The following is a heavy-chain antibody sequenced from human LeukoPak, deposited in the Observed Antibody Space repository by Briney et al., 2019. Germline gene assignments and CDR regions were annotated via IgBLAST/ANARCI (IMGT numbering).Heavy chain of an antibody. CDR3: SRESGAYCPFGF. Sequence: GSMRLSCAASGFTFSSYWMSWVRQPPGQGLEWIGEISLRGLTNYNPSLMSRVTMSLDRSKNLLTLNLTPVTAADTAVYYCSRESGAYCPFGFWGQGALVTVAS. CDR1: GFTFSSYW. CDR2: ISLRGLT. D-gene: IGHD1-26*01. J-gene: IGHJ4*02. V-gene: IGHV4-4*02.